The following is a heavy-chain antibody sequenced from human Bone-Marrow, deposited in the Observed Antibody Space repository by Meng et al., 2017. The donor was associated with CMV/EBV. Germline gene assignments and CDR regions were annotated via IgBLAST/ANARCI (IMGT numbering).Heavy chain of an antibody. D-gene: IGHD5-18*01. J-gene: IGHJ5*02. CDR2: INHSGST. CDR1: GGSFSGYY. V-gene: IGHV4-34*01. Sequence: GSLSLTCAVYGGSFSGYYWSWIRQPPGKGLEWIGEINHSGSTNYNPSLKSRVTISVDTSKNQFSLKLSSVTAADTAVYYCARRGRGYSYGLPGNWFDPWGQGTLVTVSS. CDR3: ARRGRGYSYGLPGNWFDP.